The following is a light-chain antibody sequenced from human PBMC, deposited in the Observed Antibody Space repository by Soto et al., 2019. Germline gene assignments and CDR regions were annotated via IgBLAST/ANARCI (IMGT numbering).Light chain of an antibody. V-gene: IGLV2-14*03. CDR1: STDVGGYNS. CDR2: NVS. Sequence: QSALTQPASVSGSPGQSITMSCTGTSTDVGGYNSVSWYQHHPGKAPKLMIYNVSNRPLGVSNRFSGSKSGNTASLTISGLQAEDEADYYCSSYTSSSTYGFGTGTKVTVL. J-gene: IGLJ1*01. CDR3: SSYTSSSTYG.